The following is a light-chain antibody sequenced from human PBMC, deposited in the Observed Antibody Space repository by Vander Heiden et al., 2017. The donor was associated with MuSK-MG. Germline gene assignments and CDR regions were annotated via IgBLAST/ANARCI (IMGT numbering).Light chain of an antibody. J-gene: IGKJ2*01. V-gene: IGKV2-28*01. CDR2: LVS. CDR1: QSLLHSNGYNF. Sequence: DIVMTQSPLSLPVTPGEPASISCRSSQSLLHSNGYNFLDWYLQKPGQSPQLLIYLVSTRASGVPDRFSGSGSGTDFTLKISRVEAEDVGVYYCMQALQTPYTFGQGTKLEI. CDR3: MQALQTPYT.